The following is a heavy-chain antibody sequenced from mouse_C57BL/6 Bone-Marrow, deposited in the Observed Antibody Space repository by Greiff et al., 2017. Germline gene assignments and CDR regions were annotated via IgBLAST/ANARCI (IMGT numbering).Heavy chain of an antibody. CDR2: LWSGGST. Sequence: VKLMESGPGLVQPSQSLSITCTVSGFSLTSYGVHWVRQSPGKGLEWLGVLWSGGSTDYNAAFMSRLSIFQDNSKSKVFLKMNSLQAEDTAIYYGAKNGGDSYHGLSAMDYWGQGTSVTVSS. CDR1: GFSLTSYG. V-gene: IGHV2-5*01. D-gene: IGHD2-12*01. J-gene: IGHJ4*01. CDR3: AKNGGDSYHGLSAMDY.